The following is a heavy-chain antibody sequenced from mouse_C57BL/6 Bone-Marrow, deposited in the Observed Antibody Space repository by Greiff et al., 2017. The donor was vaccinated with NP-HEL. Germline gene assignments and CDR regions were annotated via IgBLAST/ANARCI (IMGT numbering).Heavy chain of an antibody. Sequence: DVQLVESGGGLVQPGESLKLSCESNEYEFPSYDMSWVRKTPEKRLELVAAINSDGGSTYYPDTMERRFIISRDNTTKTLYLQISSLRSEDTALYYCARHYDYDDGYAMDYWGQGTSVTVSS. J-gene: IGHJ4*01. CDR2: INSDGGST. CDR1: EYEFPSYD. V-gene: IGHV5-2*01. D-gene: IGHD2-4*01. CDR3: ARHYDYDDGYAMDY.